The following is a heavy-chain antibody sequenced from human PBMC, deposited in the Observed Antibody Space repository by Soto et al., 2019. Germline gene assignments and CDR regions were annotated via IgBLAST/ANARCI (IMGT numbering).Heavy chain of an antibody. J-gene: IGHJ2*01. D-gene: IGHD2-21*02. CDR1: GGTFSSYA. V-gene: IGHV1-69*12. CDR2: IIPIFGTA. CDR3: ARSRGVVTATEGYFDL. Sequence: QVQLVQSGAAVKKPGSSVKVSCKASGGTFSSYAISWVRQAPGQGLEWMGGIIPIFGTANYAQKFQGRVTITADESTSTAYMELSSLRSEDTAVYYCARSRGVVTATEGYFDLWGRGTLVTVSS.